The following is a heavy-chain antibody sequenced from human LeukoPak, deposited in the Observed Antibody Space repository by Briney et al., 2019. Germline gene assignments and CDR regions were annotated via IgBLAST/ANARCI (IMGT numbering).Heavy chain of an antibody. J-gene: IGHJ5*02. V-gene: IGHV3-30-3*02. CDR2: ISYDGSNK. D-gene: IGHD3-22*01. CDR3: AKYAHGVYYNGYH. Sequence: PGGSLRLSCAASGFTFSSYAMHWVRQAPGKGLEWVAVISYDGSNKYYADSVKGRFTISRDNSKNTLYLQMNSLRAEDTAVYYCAKYAHGVYYNGYHWGQGTLVTVTS. CDR1: GFTFSSYA.